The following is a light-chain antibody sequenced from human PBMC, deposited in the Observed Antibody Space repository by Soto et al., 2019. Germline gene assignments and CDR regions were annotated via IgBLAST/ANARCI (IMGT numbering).Light chain of an antibody. CDR3: QQLWTYPLT. Sequence: DTQLTQAASFLSASVGDRVTITCRASQDVSRSLGWYQQKPGKAPSLLISAASTLHSGVPSRFSGSGSGTDFTLTISSLQPEDFATYYCQQLWTYPLTFGGGTKVDIK. V-gene: IGKV1-9*01. CDR2: AAS. J-gene: IGKJ4*01. CDR1: QDVSRS.